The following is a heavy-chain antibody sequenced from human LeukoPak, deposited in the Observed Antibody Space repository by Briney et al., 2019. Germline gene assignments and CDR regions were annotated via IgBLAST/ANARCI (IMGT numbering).Heavy chain of an antibody. Sequence: SETLSLTCTVPGGSISTSNYYWSWIRQPAGKGLEWIGRIYTSGSTNYNPSLKSRVTISVDTSKNQFSLRLNSVTAADTAVYYCARGESSSSPLYYYYYYMDVWGKGTTVTVSS. CDR1: GGSISTSNYY. J-gene: IGHJ6*03. CDR2: IYTSGST. V-gene: IGHV4-61*02. CDR3: ARGESSSSPLYYYYYYMDV. D-gene: IGHD6-6*01.